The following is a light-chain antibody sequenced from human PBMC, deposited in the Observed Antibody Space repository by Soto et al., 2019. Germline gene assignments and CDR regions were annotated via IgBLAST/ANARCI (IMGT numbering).Light chain of an antibody. CDR2: DAS. J-gene: IGKJ2*01. V-gene: IGKV1-33*01. CDR3: QQYDKRLYT. Sequence: DIQMTQSPSSLSASVGDRVTVTCQASHDITKFLNWYQQKPGKAPKLLFYDASNLETGVPLRFSGSGSGKDFTFTISTLQPEDFETYYCQQYDKRLYTFGQVTKLEIK. CDR1: HDITKF.